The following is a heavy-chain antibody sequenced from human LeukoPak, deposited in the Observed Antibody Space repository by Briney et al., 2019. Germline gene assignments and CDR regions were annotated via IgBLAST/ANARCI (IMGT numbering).Heavy chain of an antibody. CDR1: GDSISSHY. J-gene: IGHJ4*02. D-gene: IGHD3-22*01. CDR2: IYYSGST. CDR3: ARGYDSSGYFFDY. Sequence: SETLSLTCTVSGDSISSHYWSWIRQPPGKGLEWIGYIYYSGSTNYNPSLKSRVTISLDTSKNQFSLKLSSVTAADTAVYYCARGYDSSGYFFDYWGQGTLVTVSS. V-gene: IGHV4-59*11.